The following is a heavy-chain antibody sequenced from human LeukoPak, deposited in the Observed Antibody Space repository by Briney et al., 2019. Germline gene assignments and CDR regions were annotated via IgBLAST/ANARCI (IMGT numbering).Heavy chain of an antibody. V-gene: IGHV3-7*01. D-gene: IGHD4-17*01. CDR3: AREAYGGPYYYYYGMDV. CDR2: IKQDGSEK. CDR1: GFTFSSYW. Sequence: GGSLRLSCAASGFTFSSYWMSWVRQAPGKGLEWVANIKQDGSEKYYMDSVKGRFTISRDNAKNSLCLQMNSLRAEDTAVYYCAREAYGGPYYYYYGMDVWGQGTTVTVSS. J-gene: IGHJ6*02.